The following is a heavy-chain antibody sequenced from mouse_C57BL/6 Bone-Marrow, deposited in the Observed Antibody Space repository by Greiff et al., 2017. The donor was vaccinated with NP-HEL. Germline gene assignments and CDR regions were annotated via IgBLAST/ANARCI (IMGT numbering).Heavy chain of an antibody. CDR2: ISYDGSN. CDR1: GYSITSGYY. Sequence: DVQLQESGPGLVKPSQSLSLTCSVTGYSITSGYYWNWLRQFPGNKLEWMGYISYDGSNNYNPSLKNRISITRDTSKNQFFLKLNSVTTEDTATYYCARGSPFAYWGQGTLVTVSA. D-gene: IGHD1-1*01. V-gene: IGHV3-6*01. CDR3: ARGSPFAY. J-gene: IGHJ3*01.